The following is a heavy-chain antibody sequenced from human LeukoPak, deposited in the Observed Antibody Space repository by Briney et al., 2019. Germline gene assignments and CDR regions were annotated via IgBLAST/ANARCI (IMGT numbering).Heavy chain of an antibody. V-gene: IGHV4-4*07. CDR3: ARDSVGYYDSSGYYHY. CDR2: IYTSGST. J-gene: IGHJ4*02. Sequence: SETLSLTFTVSGCSISSYYWSWIRQPAGKGLEWIGRIYTSGSTNYNPSLKSRVTMSVDTSKNQFSLKLSSVTAADTAVYYCARDSVGYYDSSGYYHYWGQGTLVTVSS. D-gene: IGHD3-22*01. CDR1: GCSISSYY.